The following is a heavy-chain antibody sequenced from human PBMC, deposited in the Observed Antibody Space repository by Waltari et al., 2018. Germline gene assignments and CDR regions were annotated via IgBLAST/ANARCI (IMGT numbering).Heavy chain of an antibody. CDR3: ATPFYNWDDPLHS. CDR1: GITFSNYA. V-gene: IGHV3-23*01. D-gene: IGHD1-20*01. Sequence: EVQLLESGGDLVQPGGSLRLSCAASGITFSNYAINWVRLAPGTGLGWGSAISVRDGTYYADSVKGRFTISRDTSKNTVYLQMNGLRAEDTAVYYCATPFYNWDDPLHSWGQGTLVTVSS. CDR2: ISVRDGT. J-gene: IGHJ4*02.